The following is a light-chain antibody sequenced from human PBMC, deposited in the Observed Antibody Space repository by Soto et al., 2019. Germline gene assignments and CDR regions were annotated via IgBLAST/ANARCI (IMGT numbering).Light chain of an antibody. J-gene: IGLJ2*01. CDR1: RSDVGGYNY. V-gene: IGLV2-11*01. CDR3: SSQTASATVL. CDR2: EVS. Sequence: QSALTQPRSVSGSPGQSVTISCTGTRSDVGGYNYVSWFQQHPDKAPKLMIYEVSNRPSGVSDRFSGSKSGNTASLIISGLRPEDEADYYCSSQTASATVLFGGGTKLTVL.